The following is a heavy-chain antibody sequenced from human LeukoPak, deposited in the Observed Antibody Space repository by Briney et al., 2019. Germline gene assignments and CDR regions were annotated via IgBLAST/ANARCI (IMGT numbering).Heavy chain of an antibody. CDR1: GYTFTSYY. J-gene: IGHJ4*02. CDR3: ARLGFWSGYTGGYFDY. CDR2: INPSGGST. V-gene: IGHV1-46*01. Sequence: ASVKVSCKAFGYTFTSYYMHWVRQAPGQGLEWMGIINPSGGSTSYAQKFQGRVTMTRDMSTSTVYMELSSLRSEDTAVYYCARLGFWSGYTGGYFDYWGQGTLVTVSS. D-gene: IGHD3-3*01.